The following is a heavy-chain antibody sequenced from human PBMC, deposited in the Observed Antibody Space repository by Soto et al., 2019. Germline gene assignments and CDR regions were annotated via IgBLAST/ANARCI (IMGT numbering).Heavy chain of an antibody. CDR3: TRGGRGGFDY. V-gene: IGHV3-74*01. CDR1: GFTFSSYW. Sequence: EVQLVESGGGLVQPGGSLRLSCAASGFTFSSYWMHWVRQAPGKGLEWVSRISTDGTSTNYADSVKGRFTVSRDNARNALYLQMNSLRAGDTAMYYCTRGGRGGFDYWGQGTLVTVSS. D-gene: IGHD3-16*01. J-gene: IGHJ4*02. CDR2: ISTDGTST.